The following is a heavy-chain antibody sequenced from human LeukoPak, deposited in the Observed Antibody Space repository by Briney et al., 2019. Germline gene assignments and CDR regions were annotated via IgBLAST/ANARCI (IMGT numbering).Heavy chain of an antibody. CDR2: INPNGGGT. CDR1: GYTFTGYY. D-gene: IGHD3-22*01. CDR3: AREQLSATITMIVVVASYFDY. J-gene: IGHJ4*02. V-gene: IGHV1-2*02. Sequence: ASVKVSCKASGYTFTGYYMHWVRQAPGQGLKWMGWINPNGGGTNYAQKFQGRVTMTRDTSISTAYMELSRLRSDDTAVYYCAREQLSATITMIVVVASYFDYWGQGTLVTVSS.